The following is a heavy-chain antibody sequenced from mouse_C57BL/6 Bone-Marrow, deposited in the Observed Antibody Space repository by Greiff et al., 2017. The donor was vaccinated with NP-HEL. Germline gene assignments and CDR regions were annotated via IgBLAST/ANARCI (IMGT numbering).Heavy chain of an antibody. J-gene: IGHJ2*01. V-gene: IGHV1-82*01. D-gene: IGHD1-1*01. CDR3: ARFRGAYYYGSPDY. CDR2: IYPGDGDT. Sequence: QVQLKESGPELVKPGASVKISCKASGYAFSSSWMNWVKQRPGKGLEWIGRIYPGDGDTNYNGKFKGKATLTADKSSSTAYMQLSSLTSEDSAVYFCARFRGAYYYGSPDYWGQGTTLTVSS. CDR1: GYAFSSSW.